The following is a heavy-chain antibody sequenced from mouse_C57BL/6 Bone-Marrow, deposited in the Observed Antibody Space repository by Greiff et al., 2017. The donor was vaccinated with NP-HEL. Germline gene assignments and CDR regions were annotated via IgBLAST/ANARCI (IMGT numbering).Heavy chain of an antibody. CDR3: ASPFPWYFDV. Sequence: QVQLQQSGAELAKPGASVKLSCKASGYTFTSYWMHWVKQRPGQGLEWIGYINPSSGYPKYNQKFKDKATLTADKSSSTAYMQLSSLTYEYSAVYYCASPFPWYFDVWGTGTTVTVSS. CDR2: INPSSGYP. V-gene: IGHV1-7*01. J-gene: IGHJ1*03. CDR1: GYTFTSYW.